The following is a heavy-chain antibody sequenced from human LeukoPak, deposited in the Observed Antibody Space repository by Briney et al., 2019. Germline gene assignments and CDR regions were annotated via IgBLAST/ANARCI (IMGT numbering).Heavy chain of an antibody. D-gene: IGHD2-8*01. Sequence: PGGSLRLSCAASGFTFTSYWMNWVRQAPGKGLEWVANIKEDGSEKYYVDSVKGRFTVSRDNAKNSVYLQMNSLRAEDTAVYYCARDNGFWGQGTLVTVSS. CDR3: ARDNGF. J-gene: IGHJ4*02. CDR2: IKEDGSEK. CDR1: GFTFTSYW. V-gene: IGHV3-7*03.